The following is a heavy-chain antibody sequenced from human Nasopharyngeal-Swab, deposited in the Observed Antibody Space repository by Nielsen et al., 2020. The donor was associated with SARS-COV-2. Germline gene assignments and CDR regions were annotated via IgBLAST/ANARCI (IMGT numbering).Heavy chain of an antibody. CDR2: IHYTGNT. Sequence: SETLSLTCTVSGGSISSGGYFWSWIRQHPGKGLEWIGYIHYTGNTYYNPSLESRLTISVDTSQNHFSLRLNSVTAADTAVYYCARGTVRLTERYNFNYPLDYWGQGTLVTVSS. CDR3: ARGTVRLTERYNFNYPLDY. V-gene: IGHV4-31*03. CDR1: GGSISSGGYF. D-gene: IGHD1-1*01. J-gene: IGHJ4*02.